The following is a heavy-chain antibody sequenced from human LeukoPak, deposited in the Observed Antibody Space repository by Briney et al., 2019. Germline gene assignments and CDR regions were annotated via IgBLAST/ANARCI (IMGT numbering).Heavy chain of an antibody. CDR1: GFTFSDYT. V-gene: IGHV3-21*01. Sequence: PGGSLRLSCAASGFTFSDYTMDWVRQAPGKGLEWVSSISPSSTYIKYSDSVKGRFTISRDDAKNSLYLQMNSLRADDTAVYYCARDRDWNFDYWGRGTLVTVSS. CDR3: ARDRDWNFDY. D-gene: IGHD3/OR15-3a*01. J-gene: IGHJ4*02. CDR2: ISPSSTYI.